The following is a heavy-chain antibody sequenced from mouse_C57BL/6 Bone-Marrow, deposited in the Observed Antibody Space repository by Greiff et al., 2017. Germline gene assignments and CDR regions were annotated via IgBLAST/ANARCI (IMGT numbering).Heavy chain of an antibody. Sequence: EVQLQQSGPELVKPGASVKISCKASGYTFTDYYMNWVKQSHGKSLEWIADINPNNGGTSYNQKFTGKATLTVDKSSSTAYMELRSLTSEDSAVYDCARVWLLLDYWGEGTTLTVSS. D-gene: IGHD2-2*01. CDR3: ARVWLLLDY. CDR1: GYTFTDYY. J-gene: IGHJ2*01. CDR2: INPNNGGT. V-gene: IGHV1-26*01.